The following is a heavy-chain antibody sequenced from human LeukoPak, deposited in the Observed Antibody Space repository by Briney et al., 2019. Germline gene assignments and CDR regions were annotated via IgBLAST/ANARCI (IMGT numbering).Heavy chain of an antibody. CDR1: GGSISSSSYY. Sequence: SETLSLTCTVSGGSISSSSYYWGWIRQPPGKGLEWIGSIYYSGSTYYNPSLKSRVTISEDTSKNQFSLKLSSVTAADTAVYYCARLSVATTTYRDYWGQGTLVTVSS. J-gene: IGHJ4*02. CDR3: ARLSVATTTYRDY. D-gene: IGHD5-12*01. CDR2: IYYSGST. V-gene: IGHV4-39*01.